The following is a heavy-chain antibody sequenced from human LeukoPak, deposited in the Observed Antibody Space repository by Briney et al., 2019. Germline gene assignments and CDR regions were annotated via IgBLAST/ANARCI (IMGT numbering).Heavy chain of an antibody. J-gene: IGHJ4*02. CDR1: GGSISSYY. V-gene: IGHV4-59*04. CDR2: IYYSGST. D-gene: IGHD3-9*01. CDR3: ARLGQTGYYRAVVYYFDY. Sequence: SETLSLTCTVSGGSISSYYWSWIRQPPGKGLEWIGYIYYSGSTYYNPSLKSRVTMSVDTSKNQFSLKLTSVTAADSAVYYCARLGQTGYYRAVVYYFDYWGQGTLVTVSS.